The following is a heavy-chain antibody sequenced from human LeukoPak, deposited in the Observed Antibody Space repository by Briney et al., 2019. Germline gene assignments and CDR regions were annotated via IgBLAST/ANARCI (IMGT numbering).Heavy chain of an antibody. D-gene: IGHD2-2*01. CDR3: ATGVGGSSTRNYYYYYYMDV. J-gene: IGHJ6*03. V-gene: IGHV1-24*01. CDR1: GYTLTELS. CDR2: FDPEDGET. Sequence: ASVKVSCKVSGYTLTELSMHWVRQAPGKGLEWMGGFDPEDGETIYAQKFQGRVTMTEDTSTDTAYMELSSLRSEDTAVYYCATGVGGSSTRNYYYYYYMDVWGKGTTVTVSS.